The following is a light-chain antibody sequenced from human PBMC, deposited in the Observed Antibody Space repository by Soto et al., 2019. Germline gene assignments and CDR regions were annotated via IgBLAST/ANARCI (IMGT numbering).Light chain of an antibody. Sequence: DIQMTQSPSSLSASVGDRVTITCRASQGISNYLAWYQQQPGKVPKLLIYVASTLQSGVPSRFSGSGSGTDFNLTISSLQPEDVATYYCQKYNSAPWTFGQGTQVEIK. CDR1: QGISNY. CDR2: VAS. J-gene: IGKJ1*01. CDR3: QKYNSAPWT. V-gene: IGKV1-27*01.